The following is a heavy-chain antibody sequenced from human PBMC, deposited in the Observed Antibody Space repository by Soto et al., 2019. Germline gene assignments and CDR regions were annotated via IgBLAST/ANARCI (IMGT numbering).Heavy chain of an antibody. CDR3: TAGDYDAFDI. D-gene: IGHD4-17*01. CDR1: GFTFSNAW. J-gene: IGHJ3*02. CDR2: IKSKNDGGTT. Sequence: GGSLRLSCAASGFTFSNAWMSWVRQAPGKGLEWVGRIKSKNDGGTTDYAAPVKGRFTISRDDSKNTLYLQMNSLKTEDRALNSCTAGDYDAFDIWGQGTMVTVSS. V-gene: IGHV3-15*01.